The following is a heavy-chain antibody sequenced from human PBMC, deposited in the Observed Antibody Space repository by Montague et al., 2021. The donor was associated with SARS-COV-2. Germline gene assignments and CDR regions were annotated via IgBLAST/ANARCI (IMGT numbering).Heavy chain of an antibody. CDR1: GGSSSGYY. V-gene: IGHV4-34*01. D-gene: IGHD2-21*02. CDR2: INHSGST. J-gene: IGHJ6*02. Sequence: SETLSLTCAVYGGSSSGYYWSWIRQPPGKGLEWIGEINHSGSTNYNPSLKSRVTISVDTSKNQFSLKLSSVTAADTAVYYCARGSWHIVVVTAIRDGYYGMDVWGQGTTVTVSS. CDR3: ARGSWHIVVVTAIRDGYYGMDV.